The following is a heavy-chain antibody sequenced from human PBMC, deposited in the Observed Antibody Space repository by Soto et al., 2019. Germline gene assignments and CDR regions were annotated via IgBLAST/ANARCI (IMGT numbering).Heavy chain of an antibody. V-gene: IGHV1-2*02. CDR1: GYTFTGYY. J-gene: IGHJ4*02. CDR3: ARGTTYYYDSSGYQAY. D-gene: IGHD3-22*01. Sequence: GASVKVSCKASGYTFTGYYMHWVRQAPGQGLEWMGWINPNSGGTNYAQKFQGRVTMTRDTPISTAYMELSRLRSDDTAVYYCARGTTYYYDSSGYQAYWGQGALVTVSS. CDR2: INPNSGGT.